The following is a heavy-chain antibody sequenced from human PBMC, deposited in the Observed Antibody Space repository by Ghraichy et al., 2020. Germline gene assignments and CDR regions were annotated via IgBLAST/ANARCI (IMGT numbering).Heavy chain of an antibody. Sequence: SETLSLTCAVYGGSFSGYYWSWIRQPPGKGLEWIGEINHSGSTNYNPSLKSRVTISVDTSKNQFSLKLSSVTAADTAVYYCARGGSLLWFGEQSTYEGVWFDPWGQGTLVTVSS. J-gene: IGHJ5*02. CDR1: GGSFSGYY. V-gene: IGHV4-34*01. D-gene: IGHD3-10*01. CDR3: ARGGSLLWFGEQSTYEGVWFDP. CDR2: INHSGST.